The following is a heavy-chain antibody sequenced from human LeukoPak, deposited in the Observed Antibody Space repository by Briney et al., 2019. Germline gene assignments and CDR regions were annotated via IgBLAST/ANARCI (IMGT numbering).Heavy chain of an antibody. J-gene: IGHJ4*02. D-gene: IGHD3-16*01. CDR1: GFTFSDAW. CDR3: TTERAYY. V-gene: IGHV3-15*01. CDR2: IKSKTDGETT. Sequence: GGSLRLSCAASGFTFSDAWMSWVRQAPGKGLDWVGRIKSKTDGETTDYAAPVKGRFTISRDDSKTTLYLQMNSLKTEDTAVYYCTTERAYYWGQGTLVTVPS.